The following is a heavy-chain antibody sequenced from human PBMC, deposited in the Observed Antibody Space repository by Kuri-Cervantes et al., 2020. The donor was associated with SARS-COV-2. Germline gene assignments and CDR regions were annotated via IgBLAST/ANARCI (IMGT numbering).Heavy chain of an antibody. Sequence: ASVKVSCKASGYTFTSYYMHWVRQAPGQGLEWMGIINPSGGSTNYAQKLQGRVTMTTDTSTSTAYMELRSLRSDDTAVYYCARNWLGYCSGGSCRYYYYYMDVWGKGTTVTVSS. CDR3: ARNWLGYCSGGSCRYYYYYMDV. CDR2: INPSGGST. D-gene: IGHD2-15*01. V-gene: IGHV1-46*01. J-gene: IGHJ6*03. CDR1: GYTFTSYY.